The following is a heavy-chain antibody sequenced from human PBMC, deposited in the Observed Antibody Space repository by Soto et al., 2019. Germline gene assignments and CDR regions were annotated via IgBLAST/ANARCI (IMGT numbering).Heavy chain of an antibody. Sequence: EAQLLESGGGLVQPGGSLRLSCAASGFTFNTYAMSWARQAPGKGLEWVAAISADGGARYHADSVKGRFTISRDNSRNTLYLQMNSLRAEDTALYYCAKIASRSYSSYWGQGTLVTVSS. CDR2: ISADGGAR. CDR1: GFTFNTYA. J-gene: IGHJ4*02. CDR3: AKIASRSYSSY. D-gene: IGHD1-26*01. V-gene: IGHV3-23*01.